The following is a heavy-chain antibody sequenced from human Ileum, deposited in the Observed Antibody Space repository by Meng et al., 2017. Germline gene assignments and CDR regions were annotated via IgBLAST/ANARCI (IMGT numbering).Heavy chain of an antibody. CDR2: IYDSGST. CDR3: ARGGTAYFDY. Sequence: QVQLQESGPGLVKPSQTLTLTCTVSCGSSSSGGYYWSWIRQHPGKGLEWIGYIYDSGSTYYNPSLKSRIAISGDTSKNQFSLNLSSVTAADTAVYYCARGGTAYFDYWGQGTLVTVSS. D-gene: IGHD1-1*01. CDR1: CGSSSSGGYY. J-gene: IGHJ4*02. V-gene: IGHV4-31*03.